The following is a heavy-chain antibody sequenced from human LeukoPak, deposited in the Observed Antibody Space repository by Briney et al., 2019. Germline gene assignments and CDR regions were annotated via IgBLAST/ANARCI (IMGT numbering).Heavy chain of an antibody. J-gene: IGHJ4*02. Sequence: PGGSLRLSCAASGFPFSDVWMSWVRQAPGKGLEWVAVLSYDGSTTYYADSVKGRFTFSRGSSENTVFLQMNSLRAEDSAVYYCAKSLEMATVMSAFDYWGQGTLVTVSS. D-gene: IGHD5-24*01. CDR2: LSYDGSTT. CDR3: AKSLEMATVMSAFDY. CDR1: GFPFSDVW. V-gene: IGHV3-30*18.